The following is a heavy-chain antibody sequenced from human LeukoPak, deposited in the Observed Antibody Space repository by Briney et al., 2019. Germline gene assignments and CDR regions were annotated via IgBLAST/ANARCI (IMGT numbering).Heavy chain of an antibody. J-gene: IGHJ4*02. CDR3: ARWASISRQPGGFFDH. D-gene: IGHD3-16*01. CDR1: GDSVTNDFF. V-gene: IGHV4-38-2*02. Sequence: SETLSLTCTVSGDSVTNDFFWGWVRPPPGKELEWIGSFCLGRDTYYRPSLKSRVTISVDTSKNQFSLNLNSVTAADTAVYYCARWASISRQPGGFFDHWGQGTLVTVSS. CDR2: FCLGRDT.